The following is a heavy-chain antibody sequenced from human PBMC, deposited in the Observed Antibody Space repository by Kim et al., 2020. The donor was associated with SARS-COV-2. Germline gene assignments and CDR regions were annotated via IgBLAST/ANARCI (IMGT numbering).Heavy chain of an antibody. J-gene: IGHJ6*02. CDR3: ARDPYGGNPYYYYGMDV. V-gene: IGHV4-31*03. D-gene: IGHD4-17*01. CDR1: GGSISSGGYY. Sequence: SETLSLTCTVSGGSISSGGYYWSWIRQHPGKGLEWIGYIYYSGSTYYNPSLKSRVTISVDTSKNQFSLKLSSVTAADTAVYYCARDPYGGNPYYYYGMDVWGQGTTVTVSS. CDR2: IYYSGST.